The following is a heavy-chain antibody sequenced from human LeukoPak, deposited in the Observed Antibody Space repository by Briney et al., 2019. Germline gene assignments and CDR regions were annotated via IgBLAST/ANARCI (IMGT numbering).Heavy chain of an antibody. CDR2: INHSGST. CDR1: GGSFSGYY. Sequence: SETLSLTCAVYGGSFSGYYWSWIRQPPGKGLEWIGEINHSGSTNYNPSLKSRVTISVDTSKNQFSLKLSSVTAADTAVYYCARAPSAFDIWGQGTMATVSS. CDR3: ARAPSAFDI. J-gene: IGHJ3*02. V-gene: IGHV4-34*01.